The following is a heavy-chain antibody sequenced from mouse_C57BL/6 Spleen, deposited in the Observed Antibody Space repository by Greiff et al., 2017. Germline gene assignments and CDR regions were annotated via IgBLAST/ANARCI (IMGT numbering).Heavy chain of an antibody. J-gene: IGHJ2*01. V-gene: IGHV5-4*01. Sequence: EVKLVESGGGLVKPGGSLKLSCAASGFTFSSYAMSWVRQTPEQRLEWVATISAGGSYPYYPANVKGRFTISRNNAKKNLCLQMNHLKAEDSAMYYCARENAFDYWGQGTTLTVSS. CDR2: ISAGGSYP. CDR1: GFTFSSYA. CDR3: ARENAFDY.